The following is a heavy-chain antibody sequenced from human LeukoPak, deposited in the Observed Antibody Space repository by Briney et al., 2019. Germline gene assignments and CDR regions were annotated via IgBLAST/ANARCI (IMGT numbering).Heavy chain of an antibody. CDR2: ISSSSTTI. D-gene: IGHD2-2*01. Sequence: PGGTLRLSCATSGFIFSHHGMNWVRQAPGKGLEWVSYISSSSTTIHYADSVKGRFTISRENAKNSLYLQMNSLRAEDTAVYYCARSFYGHDPYYCYMDVWGKGTTVTVSS. CDR3: ARSFYGHDPYYCYMDV. J-gene: IGHJ6*03. CDR1: GFIFSHHG. V-gene: IGHV3-48*04.